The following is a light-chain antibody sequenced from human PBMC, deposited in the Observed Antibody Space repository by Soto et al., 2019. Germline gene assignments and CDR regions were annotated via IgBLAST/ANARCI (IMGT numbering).Light chain of an antibody. V-gene: IGKV3-11*01. Sequence: EIVLTQSTATLCLSPGERATLSCRASQSVSSYLAWYQQKPGQAPRLLIYDASNRATGIPARFSGSGSGTDFTLTISRLETEDFAVYYCQQRGNQLTFGAGSKVDIK. J-gene: IGKJ4*01. CDR3: QQRGNQLT. CDR1: QSVSSY. CDR2: DAS.